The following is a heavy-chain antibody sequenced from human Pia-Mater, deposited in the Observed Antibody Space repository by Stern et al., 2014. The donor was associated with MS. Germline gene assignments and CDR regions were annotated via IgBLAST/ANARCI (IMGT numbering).Heavy chain of an antibody. CDR2: IYYSGST. CDR3: ARVPYDFWSGYYLIDY. CDR1: GGSISSGGYY. D-gene: IGHD3-3*01. J-gene: IGHJ4*02. V-gene: IGHV4-31*03. Sequence: QLQLQESGPGLVKPSQTLSLTCTVSGGSISSGGYYWSWIRQHPGKGLEWIGYIYYSGSTYSNPSLKSRVTISVDTSKNQFSLKLSSVTAADTAVYYCARVPYDFWSGYYLIDYWGQGTLVTVSS.